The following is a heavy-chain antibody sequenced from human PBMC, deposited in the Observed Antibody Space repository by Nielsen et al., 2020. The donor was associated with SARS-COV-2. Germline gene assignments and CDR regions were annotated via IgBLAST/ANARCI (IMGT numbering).Heavy chain of an antibody. CDR3: ARSRGCSATSCFFDY. V-gene: IGHV1-69*05. Sequence: SVKVSCKASGGTFSSYTFSWVRQAPGQGLEWMGGIIPIFGTANYAQKFRGRVTITRDTSASTAYMELSGLSSEDTAVYYCARSRGCSATSCFFDYWGQGALVTVSS. J-gene: IGHJ4*02. CDR1: GGTFSSYT. D-gene: IGHD2-2*01. CDR2: IIPIFGTA.